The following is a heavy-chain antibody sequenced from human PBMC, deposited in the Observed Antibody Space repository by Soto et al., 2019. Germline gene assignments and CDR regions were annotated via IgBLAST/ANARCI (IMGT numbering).Heavy chain of an antibody. CDR1: GLPFRNYA. CDR2: MTDDRPEI. J-gene: IGHJ4*02. V-gene: IGHV3-30-3*01. D-gene: IGHD1-26*01. CDR3: SRQNTLGAATYFDY. Sequence: QLQLVESGGGVVQPGRSLKLSCVASGLPFRNYAFHWVRQAPGKGLEWLAVMTDDRPEIYYADSVQGRITISRDNSKNTLYLQMHSLRSEDTAVYYCSRQNTLGAATYFDYWGQGTLVTVSS.